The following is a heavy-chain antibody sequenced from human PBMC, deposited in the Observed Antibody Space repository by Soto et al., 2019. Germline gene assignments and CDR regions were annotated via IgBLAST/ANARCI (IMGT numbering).Heavy chain of an antibody. CDR3: AKDTSSAIPLNWFDP. V-gene: IGHV3-23*01. Sequence: EVQLLESGGGLVQPGGSLRLSCAASGFTFSNYAMSWVRQAPGKGLEWVSAIDGSGGYPYYTESVKGRFSISRDNSKNMLYLQIDSLRAEDTAVYYCAKDTSSAIPLNWFDPWGQGTLVTVSS. D-gene: IGHD2-21*01. CDR1: GFTFSNYA. J-gene: IGHJ5*02. CDR2: IDGSGGYP.